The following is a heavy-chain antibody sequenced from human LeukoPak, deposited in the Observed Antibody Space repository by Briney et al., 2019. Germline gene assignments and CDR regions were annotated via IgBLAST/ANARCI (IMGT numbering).Heavy chain of an antibody. Sequence: GGSLRLSCAASGFTFSSYSMNWVRQAPGKGLEWVSYISSSSSYIYYADSVKGRFTISRDNAKNSLYLQMNSLRAEDTAVYYCARDSAELRTYYDFWSGYGNDAFDIWGQGTMVTVSS. J-gene: IGHJ3*02. CDR3: ARDSAELRTYYDFWSGYGNDAFDI. D-gene: IGHD3-3*01. CDR1: GFTFSSYS. CDR2: ISSSSSYI. V-gene: IGHV3-21*05.